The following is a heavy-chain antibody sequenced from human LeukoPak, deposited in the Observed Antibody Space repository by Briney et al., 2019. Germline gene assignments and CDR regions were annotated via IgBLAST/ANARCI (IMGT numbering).Heavy chain of an antibody. Sequence: GGSLRLSCAASGFTFSSYSMNWVRQAPGKGLEWVSAISGSGGSTYYADSVKGRFTISRDNAKNSLYLQMNSLRAGDTAVYYCARTIEMATISYFDYWGQGTLVTVSS. J-gene: IGHJ4*02. CDR2: ISGSGGST. CDR3: ARTIEMATISYFDY. CDR1: GFTFSSYS. V-gene: IGHV3-21*01. D-gene: IGHD5-24*01.